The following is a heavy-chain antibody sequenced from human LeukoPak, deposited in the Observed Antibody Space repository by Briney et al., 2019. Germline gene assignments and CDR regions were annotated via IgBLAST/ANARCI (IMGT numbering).Heavy chain of an antibody. V-gene: IGHV3-11*04. D-gene: IGHD2-2*01. CDR2: ISSSGSTI. J-gene: IGHJ6*03. CDR3: ARIVVVPAAITGYYYYMDV. CDR1: GFTFSDYY. Sequence: PGGSLRLSCAASGFTFSDYYMSWIRQAPGKGLEWVSYISSSGSTIYYADSVKGRFTISRDNSKNTLYLQMNSLRAEDTAVYYCARIVVVPAAITGYYYYMDVWGKGTTVTVSS.